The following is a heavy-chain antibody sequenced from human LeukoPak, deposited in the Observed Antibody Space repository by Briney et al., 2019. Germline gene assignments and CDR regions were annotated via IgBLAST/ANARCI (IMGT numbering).Heavy chain of an antibody. Sequence: ASVKVSCKASGYTFTSYDINWVRQATGQGLEWMGWMNPNSGNTGYAQKFQGRVTMTRDTSISTAYMELSSLRSEDTAVYYCARADLGYCSGGSCYSHNWFDPWGQGTLVTVSS. CDR3: ARADLGYCSGGSCYSHNWFDP. D-gene: IGHD2-15*01. CDR2: MNPNSGNT. CDR1: GYTFTSYD. V-gene: IGHV1-8*01. J-gene: IGHJ5*02.